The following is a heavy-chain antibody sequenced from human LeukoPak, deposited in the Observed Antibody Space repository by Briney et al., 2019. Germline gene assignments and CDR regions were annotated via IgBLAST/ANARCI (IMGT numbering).Heavy chain of an antibody. CDR1: GFTFSSNW. CDR2: INPDGSDT. J-gene: IGHJ4*02. CDR3: TRDTFGARDY. D-gene: IGHD3-10*01. V-gene: IGHV3-74*01. Sequence: GGSLRLSWAASGFTFSSNWMHWIRQVPGEGLVWVARINPDGSDTSYADSVKGRFTISRDNAKNTLYLQMNSLRVEDTALYYCTRDTFGARDYWGQGTLVTVSS.